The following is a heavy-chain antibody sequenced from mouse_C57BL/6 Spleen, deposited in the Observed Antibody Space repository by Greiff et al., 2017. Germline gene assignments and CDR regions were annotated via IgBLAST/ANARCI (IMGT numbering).Heavy chain of an antibody. CDR3: ARGGVITTVYPPPFDY. CDR2: IYPGDGDT. D-gene: IGHD1-1*01. J-gene: IGHJ2*01. CDR1: GYAFSSSW. V-gene: IGHV1-82*01. Sequence: QVQLKQSGPELVKPGASVKISCKASGYAFSSSWMNWVKQRPGKGLEWIGRIYPGDGDTNYNGKFKGKATLTADKSSSTAYMQLSSLTSEDSAVYFCARGGVITTVYPPPFDYWGQGTTLTVSS.